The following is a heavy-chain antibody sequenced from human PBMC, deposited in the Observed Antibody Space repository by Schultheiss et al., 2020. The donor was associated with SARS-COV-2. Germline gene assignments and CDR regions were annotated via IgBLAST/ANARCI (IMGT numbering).Heavy chain of an antibody. V-gene: IGHV4-39*01. CDR1: GGSISSSSYY. CDR2: IYYSGST. J-gene: IGHJ4*02. CDR3: ARQIRDGYNWIFDY. Sequence: SETLSLTCTVSGGSISSSSYYWGWIRQPPGKGLEWIGSIYYSGSTYYNPSLKSRVTISVDTSKNQFSLKLSSVTAADTAVYYCARQIRDGYNWIFDYWGQGTLVTVSS. D-gene: IGHD5-24*01.